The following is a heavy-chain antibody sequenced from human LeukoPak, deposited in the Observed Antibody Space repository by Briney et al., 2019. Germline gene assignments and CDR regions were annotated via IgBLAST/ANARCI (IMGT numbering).Heavy chain of an antibody. Sequence: GGSLRLSCAASGFIFSSYWMHWVRQAPGKGLVCVSRINSEGTSTSYADSVKGRFTTSRDNAKNTLYLQMNSLRAEDTAVYYCARAIHLVGAFDIWGQGTMVTVSS. V-gene: IGHV3-74*01. CDR1: GFIFSSYW. CDR3: ARAIHLVGAFDI. J-gene: IGHJ3*02. D-gene: IGHD1-26*01. CDR2: INSEGTST.